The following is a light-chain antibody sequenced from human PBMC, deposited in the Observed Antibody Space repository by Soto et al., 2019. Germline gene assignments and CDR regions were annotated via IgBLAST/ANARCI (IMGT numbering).Light chain of an antibody. CDR1: NSDVGGYDY. J-gene: IGLJ3*02. CDR3: CSYVDTDTWA. CDR2: GVS. V-gene: IGLV2-11*01. Sequence: QSVLTQPRSVSGSPGQSVTISCTGTNSDVGGYDYVSWYQQYPGKAPKLMISGVSERPSGVPDRFSGSKSGNTASLTISGLQAEDEADYYCCSYVDTDTWAFGGGTKVTVL.